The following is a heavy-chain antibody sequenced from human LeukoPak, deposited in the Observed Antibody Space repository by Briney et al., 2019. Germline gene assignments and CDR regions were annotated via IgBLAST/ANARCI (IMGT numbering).Heavy chain of an antibody. CDR3: AKDRRMVGAKGQYFQH. CDR2: ISYDGSNK. Sequence: GGSLRLSCAASGFTFSSYGMHWVRQAPGKGLEWVAVISYDGSNKYYADSVKGRFTISRDNSKNTLYLQMNSLRAEDTAVYYCAKDRRMVGAKGQYFQHWGQGTLVTVSS. D-gene: IGHD1-26*01. CDR1: GFTFSSYG. J-gene: IGHJ1*01. V-gene: IGHV3-30*18.